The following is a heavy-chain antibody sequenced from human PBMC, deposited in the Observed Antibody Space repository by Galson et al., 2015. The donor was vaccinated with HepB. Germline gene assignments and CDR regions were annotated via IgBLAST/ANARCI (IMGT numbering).Heavy chain of an antibody. CDR3: TTCRSGGGCYGALDI. CDR2: FKSRTNGGTT. CDR1: GFTFSNAW. D-gene: IGHD2-15*01. Sequence: LRLSCAASGFTFSNAWMTWVRQAPGKGLEWVGRFKSRTNGGTTDYAAPVKGRFTISRDDSKNTLSLQMNSLKTEDTAVYYCTTCRSGGGCYGALDIWGQGTMVTVSS. V-gene: IGHV3-15*01. J-gene: IGHJ3*02.